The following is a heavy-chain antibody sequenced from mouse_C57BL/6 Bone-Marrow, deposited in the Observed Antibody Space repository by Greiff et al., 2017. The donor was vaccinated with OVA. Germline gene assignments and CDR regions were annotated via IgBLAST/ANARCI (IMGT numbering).Heavy chain of an antibody. CDR3: ARIDY. CDR1: GYTFTSYW. V-gene: IGHV1-55*01. CDR2: IYPRSGNT. Sequence: VQLQQSGAELVKPGASVKMSCKASGYTFTSYWITWVKQRPGQGLEWIGDIYPRSGNTYYNEKFKGKATLTADKSSSTAYMELRSLTSEDSAVYFCARIDYWGQGTTLTVSS. J-gene: IGHJ2*01.